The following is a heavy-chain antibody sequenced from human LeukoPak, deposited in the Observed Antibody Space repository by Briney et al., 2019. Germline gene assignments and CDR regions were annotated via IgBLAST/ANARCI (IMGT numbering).Heavy chain of an antibody. CDR2: IKSKTDGGTT. V-gene: IGHV3-15*01. J-gene: IGHJ4*02. D-gene: IGHD3-22*01. CDR1: GFTFSNAW. Sequence: PGGSLRLSCAASGFTFSNAWMSWVRQAPGKGLEWVGRIKSKTDGGTTDYAAPVKGRFTISRDDSKNTLYLQMNSLKTEDTAVYYRTTDQIGYYDSSGYYYVYWGQGTLVTVSS. CDR3: TTDQIGYYDSSGYYYVY.